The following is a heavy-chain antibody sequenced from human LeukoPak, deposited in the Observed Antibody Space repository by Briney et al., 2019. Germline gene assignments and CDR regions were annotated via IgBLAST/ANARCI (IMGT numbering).Heavy chain of an antibody. J-gene: IGHJ5*02. CDR3: TRLSLGYSSGWVDLPGYWFDP. Sequence: PGGSLRLSCAASGFTFSGSAMHWVRQASGKGLEWVGRIRSKANSYATAYAASVKGRFTISRDDSKNTAYLQMNSLKTEDTAVYYCTRLSLGYSSGWVDLPGYWFDPWGQGTLVTVSS. CDR1: GFTFSGSA. V-gene: IGHV3-73*01. D-gene: IGHD6-19*01. CDR2: IRSKANSYAT.